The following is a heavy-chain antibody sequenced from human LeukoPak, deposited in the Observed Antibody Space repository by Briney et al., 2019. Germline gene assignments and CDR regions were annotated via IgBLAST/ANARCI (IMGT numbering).Heavy chain of an antibody. CDR3: AGGTGFIIKD. CDR1: GFTFSSYA. V-gene: IGHV3-23*01. Sequence: PGGSLRLSCAASGFTFSSYAMSWVRQAPGEGLEWVSVISGSGGSTYYADSVKGRFTISRDNSKSTLYLQMNNLRVEDTAMYYCAGGTGFIIKDWGQGTLVTVSS. CDR2: ISGSGGST. D-gene: IGHD3-9*01. J-gene: IGHJ4*02.